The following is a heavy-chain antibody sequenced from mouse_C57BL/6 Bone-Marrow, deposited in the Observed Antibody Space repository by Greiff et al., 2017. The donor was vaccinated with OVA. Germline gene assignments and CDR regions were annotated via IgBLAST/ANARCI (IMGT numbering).Heavy chain of an antibody. V-gene: IGHV5-4*01. Sequence: EVHLVESGGGLVKPGGSLKLSCAASGFTFSSYAMSWVRQTPEKRLEWVATISDGGSYTYYPDNVKGRFTISRDNAKNNLYLQMSHLKSEDTAMYYCARLVTRAWFAYWGQGTLVTVSA. J-gene: IGHJ3*01. CDR3: ARLVTRAWFAY. CDR1: GFTFSSYA. D-gene: IGHD2-2*01. CDR2: ISDGGSYT.